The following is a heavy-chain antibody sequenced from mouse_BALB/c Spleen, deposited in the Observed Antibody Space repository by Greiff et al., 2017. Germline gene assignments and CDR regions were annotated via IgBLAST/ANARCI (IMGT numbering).Heavy chain of an antibody. CDR1: GFNIKDYY. CDR3: PSTGTREAWFAY. Sequence: EVQLQQSGAELVRSGASVKLSCTASGFNIKDYYMHWVKQRPEQGLEWIGWIDPENGDTEYAPKFQGKATMTADTSSNTAYLQLSSLTSEDTAVYYCPSTGTREAWFAYWGQGTLVTVSA. D-gene: IGHD4-1*02. CDR2: IDPENGDT. J-gene: IGHJ3*01. V-gene: IGHV14-4*02.